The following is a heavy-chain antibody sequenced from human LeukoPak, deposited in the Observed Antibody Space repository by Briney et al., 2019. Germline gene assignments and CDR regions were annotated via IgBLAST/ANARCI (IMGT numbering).Heavy chain of an antibody. J-gene: IGHJ4*02. Sequence: PVASVKVSCKASGYTFTSYGISWVRQAPGQGLEWMGWISAYIGNTNYAQKLQGRVTMTTDTSTSTAYMELRSLRSDDTAVYYCARDKPQRLLWFGELLGFDYWGQGTLVTVSS. V-gene: IGHV1-18*01. D-gene: IGHD3-10*01. CDR3: ARDKPQRLLWFGELLGFDY. CDR1: GYTFTSYG. CDR2: ISAYIGNT.